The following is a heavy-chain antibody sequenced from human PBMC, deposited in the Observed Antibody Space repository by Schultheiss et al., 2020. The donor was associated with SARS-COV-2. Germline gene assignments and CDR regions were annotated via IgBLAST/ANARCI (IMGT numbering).Heavy chain of an antibody. CDR1: GYTFTYRY. D-gene: IGHD4-17*01. Sequence: SVKVSCKASGYTFTYRYLHWVRQAPGQALEWMGWITPFNDNTHYAQKFRGRVTITSDRSVSTAYMELSSLRSEDMVVYSCVRDSNDYGDGRYYFDFWGQGTLVTVSS. CDR2: ITPFNDNT. J-gene: IGHJ4*02. CDR3: VRDSNDYGDGRYYFDF. V-gene: IGHV1-45*02.